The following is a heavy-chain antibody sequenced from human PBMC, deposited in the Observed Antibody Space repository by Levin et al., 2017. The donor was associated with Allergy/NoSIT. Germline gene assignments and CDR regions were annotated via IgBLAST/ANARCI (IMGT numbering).Heavy chain of an antibody. CDR3: ARGRLGFDY. D-gene: IGHD3-9*01. V-gene: IGHV3-30-3*01. Sequence: SCAASGFTFSSYAMHWVRQAPGKGLEGVAVISYDGSNKYYADSVKGRFTISRDKSNNTLYVQMNSLRPDDTAVYFCARGRLGFDYWGQGTLVTVSS. CDR1: GFTFSSYA. CDR2: ISYDGSNK. J-gene: IGHJ4*02.